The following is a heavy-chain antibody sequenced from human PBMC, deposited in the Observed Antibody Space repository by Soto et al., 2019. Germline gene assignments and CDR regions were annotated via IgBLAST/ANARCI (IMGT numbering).Heavy chain of an antibody. D-gene: IGHD3-9*01. J-gene: IGHJ6*02. Sequence: PSETLSLTCTVSGGSISNYYWNWIRQSPGKGLEWIGYIYSSGSTHYNPSLQNRVTISIDTSKNQVSLKVNSVTAADTAVYYCALYYDILTGYPGGMDVWGQGTTVTVSS. CDR2: IYSSGST. V-gene: IGHV4-59*01. CDR3: ALYYDILTGYPGGMDV. CDR1: GGSISNYY.